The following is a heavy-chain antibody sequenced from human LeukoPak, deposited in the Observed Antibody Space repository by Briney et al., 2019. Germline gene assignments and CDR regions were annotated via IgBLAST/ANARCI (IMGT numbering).Heavy chain of an antibody. CDR1: GGSISSGGYY. D-gene: IGHD2-15*01. Sequence: SQTLSLTCTVSGGSISSGGYYWSWIRQHPGKGLEWIGYIYYSGSTYCNPSLKSRVTISVDTSKNQFSLKLSSVTAADTAVYYCARARYCSGGSCYRWFDPWGQGTLVTVSS. CDR2: IYYSGST. J-gene: IGHJ5*02. V-gene: IGHV4-31*03. CDR3: ARARYCSGGSCYRWFDP.